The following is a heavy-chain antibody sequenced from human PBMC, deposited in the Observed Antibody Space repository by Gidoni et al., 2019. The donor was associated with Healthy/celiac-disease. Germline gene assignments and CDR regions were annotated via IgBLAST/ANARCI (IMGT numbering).Heavy chain of an antibody. J-gene: IGHJ6*02. D-gene: IGHD6-13*01. V-gene: IGHV3-48*02. CDR3: ARVPLASDYGMDG. CDR2: MRSSSMTI. Sequence: EVPLVESGGGLVQPGGSRRLSCAASGFHFSTESMNWVRQAPGKGLEWVSYMRSSSMTIDYADAVKGRGTISRDNAKNSLDLQMNSLRDEDTAVYDGARVPLASDYGMDGGGQGTTVTVAS. CDR1: GFHFSTES.